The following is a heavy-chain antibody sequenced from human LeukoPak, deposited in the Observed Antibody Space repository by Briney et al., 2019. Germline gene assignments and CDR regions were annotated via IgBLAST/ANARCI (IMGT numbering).Heavy chain of an antibody. CDR3: AKDHESITIFGGWFDP. Sequence: GGSLRLSCAASGFTFSSYAMSWVRQAPGKGLEWVSAISGSGGSTYYADSVKGRFTISRDNSKNTLYLQMNSLRAEDTAVYYCAKDHESITIFGGWFDPWGQGTLVTVSS. CDR2: ISGSGGST. V-gene: IGHV3-23*01. D-gene: IGHD3-3*01. CDR1: GFTFSSYA. J-gene: IGHJ5*02.